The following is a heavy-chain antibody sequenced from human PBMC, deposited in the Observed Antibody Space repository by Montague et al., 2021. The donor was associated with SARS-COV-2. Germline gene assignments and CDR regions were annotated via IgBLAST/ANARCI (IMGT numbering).Heavy chain of an antibody. CDR1: GFAFDDYA. CDR2: ISWNSGSI. J-gene: IGHJ4*02. Sequence: SLRLSCAASGFAFDDYAMHWVRQAPGKGLEWVSGISWNSGSIGYADSVKGRFTISRDNAENSLYLQMNSLRAEDTAVYYCARAPGYDGTDYWGQGTLVTVSS. V-gene: IGHV3-9*01. CDR3: ARAPGYDGTDY. D-gene: IGHD4-23*01.